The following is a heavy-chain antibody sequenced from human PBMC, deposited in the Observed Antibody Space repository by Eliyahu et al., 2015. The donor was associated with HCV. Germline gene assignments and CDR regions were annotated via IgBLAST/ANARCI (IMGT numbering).Heavy chain of an antibody. V-gene: IGHV3-74*01. CDR1: GFTXTNXW. Sequence: EVQLVESGGGLVQPGGSLXLSCAASGFTXTNXWMHWVRQXPGKGLVWVSHVNNDGSGTTYADSVRGRFTISRDNAKNTLYLQMNSLRAEDTAVYYCTRDTQLSHDFWGQGTLVTVSS. J-gene: IGHJ4*02. D-gene: IGHD1-1*01. CDR2: VNNDGSGT. CDR3: TRDTQLSHDF.